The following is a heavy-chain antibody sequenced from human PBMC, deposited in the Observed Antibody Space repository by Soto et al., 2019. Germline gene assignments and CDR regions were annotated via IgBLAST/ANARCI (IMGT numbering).Heavy chain of an antibody. D-gene: IGHD2-8*01. V-gene: IGHV3-21*01. J-gene: IGHJ4*02. CDR3: ARDNGRGSSTSYYFDY. Sequence: EVQLVESGGGLVKPGGSLRLSCAASGFTFTNYNMNWVRQAPGKGLEWVSFISSSSSDIYYADSVKGRFTISIDNAKNSLYLQMNSLRAEDTAIYYCARDNGRGSSTSYYFDYWGQGTLFTVSS. CDR1: GFTFTNYN. CDR2: ISSSSSDI.